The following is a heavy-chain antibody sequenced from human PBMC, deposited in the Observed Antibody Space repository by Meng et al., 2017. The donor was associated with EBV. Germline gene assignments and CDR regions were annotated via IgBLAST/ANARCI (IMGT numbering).Heavy chain of an antibody. J-gene: IGHJ4*02. CDR3: ARDPSSSSPYFDY. Sequence: QGQVVPSGAELKKPGSSVKVSCKASGGNFSSYAISWVRQAPGQGLEWMGGIIPIFGTANYAQKFQGRVTITADESTSTAYMELSSLRSEDTAVYYCARDPSSSSPYFDYWGQGTLVTVSS. V-gene: IGHV1-69*01. D-gene: IGHD6-6*01. CDR2: IIPIFGTA. CDR1: GGNFSSYA.